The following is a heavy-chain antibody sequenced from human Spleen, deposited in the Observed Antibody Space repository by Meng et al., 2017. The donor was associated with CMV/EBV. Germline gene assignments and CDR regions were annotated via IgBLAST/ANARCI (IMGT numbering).Heavy chain of an antibody. Sequence: GGSLRLSCAASGFTFGDYGMSWVRQAPGKGLEWVSGISWSGGSNGYANSVKDRFTISRDNARNSLYLQMNSLRAEDTALYYCAREAYCSDSYGLRPDAVDIWGQGTMVTVSS. V-gene: IGHV3-20*04. J-gene: IGHJ3*02. CDR2: ISWSGGSN. D-gene: IGHD2-21*01. CDR1: GFTFGDYG. CDR3: AREAYCSDSYGLRPDAVDI.